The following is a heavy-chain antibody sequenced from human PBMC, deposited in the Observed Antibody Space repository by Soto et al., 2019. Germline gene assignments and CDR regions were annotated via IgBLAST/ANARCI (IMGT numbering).Heavy chain of an antibody. J-gene: IGHJ6*02. CDR1: GFTFSGYW. D-gene: IGHD2-15*01. Sequence: PGGSLRLSCAASGFTFSGYWMSWVRQAPGKGLEWVANIKEDGSEKYYVDSVKGRFTISRDNAKNSLYLQMNSLRAEDTALYYCARDHCSGGGCRYSYYYGMDVWGQGTTVTGSS. CDR2: IKEDGSEK. CDR3: ARDHCSGGGCRYSYYYGMDV. V-gene: IGHV3-7*01.